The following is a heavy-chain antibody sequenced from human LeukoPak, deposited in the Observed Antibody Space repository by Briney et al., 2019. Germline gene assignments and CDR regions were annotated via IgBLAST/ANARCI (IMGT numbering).Heavy chain of an antibody. D-gene: IGHD3-22*01. J-gene: IGHJ3*02. CDR3: ARDGPYYYDSSGYYDAFDI. V-gene: IGHV4-38-2*02. Sequence: ASETLSLTCSVSGGSLSSGYYWGWIRQPPGKGLEWIGSIYHSGSTYYNPSLKSRVTMSLDTYKNQFSLKLSSVTAADTAVYYCARDGPYYYDSSGYYDAFDIWGQGTMVTVSS. CDR2: IYHSGST. CDR1: GGSLSSGYY.